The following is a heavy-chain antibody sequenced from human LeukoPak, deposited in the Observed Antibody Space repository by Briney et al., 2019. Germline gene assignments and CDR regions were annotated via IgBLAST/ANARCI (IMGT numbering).Heavy chain of an antibody. D-gene: IGHD1-14*01. J-gene: IGHJ6*03. CDR1: GGSISSYY. Sequence: SETLSLTCTVSGGSISSYYWSWIRQPPGKGLEWIGYIYYSGSTSYKPSLKSRVTISVDTSKNQFSLKLRSVTAADTAVYYCARETTQKGAHYMDVWGKGTTVTISS. CDR3: ARETTQKGAHYMDV. V-gene: IGHV4-59*01. CDR2: IYYSGST.